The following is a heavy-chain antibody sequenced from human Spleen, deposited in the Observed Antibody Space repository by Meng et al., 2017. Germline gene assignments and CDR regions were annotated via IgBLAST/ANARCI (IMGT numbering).Heavy chain of an antibody. D-gene: IGHD5-24*01. CDR3: ARGRGWLQPLDY. J-gene: IGHJ4*02. CDR1: GYTFSTFD. V-gene: IGHV1-8*01. Sequence: QVQLVQSGAEVKKPGASWKVPCKAFGYTFSTFDSNWVGQAPGQGLEWMGWMKPKSGNTGHAQKLQGRIIMTRNTSISTAYIEFSSLRSEDTAVYYCARGRGWLQPLDYWGQGALVTVSS. CDR2: MKPKSGNT.